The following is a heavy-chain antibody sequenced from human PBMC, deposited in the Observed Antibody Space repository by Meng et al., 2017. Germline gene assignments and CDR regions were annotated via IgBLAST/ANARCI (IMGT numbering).Heavy chain of an antibody. J-gene: IGHJ4*02. Sequence: VQAQQGVRELLSPSGTPASACAVRGGTLSGCYWGWIRQPPGKGLEWIGEINHSVSTNYNPSLKSRVTISVDTSKNQFSLKLSSVTAADTAVYYCARDTVEAYCGGDCCPLGYWGQGTLVTVSS. CDR1: GGTLSGCY. V-gene: IGHV4-34*01. CDR2: INHSVST. D-gene: IGHD2-21*02. CDR3: ARDTVEAYCGGDCCPLGY.